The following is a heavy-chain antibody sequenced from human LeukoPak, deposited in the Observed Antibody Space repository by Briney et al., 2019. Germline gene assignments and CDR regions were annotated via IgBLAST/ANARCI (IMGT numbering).Heavy chain of an antibody. CDR2: ISGSGGST. CDR1: GFTFSSYA. J-gene: IGHJ4*02. V-gene: IGHV3-23*01. CDR3: ARALFPDDMVVVIGLGDY. Sequence: GGSLRLSCSASGFTFSSYAMSWVRQAPGKGLEWVSAISGSGGSTYYADSVKGRFTISRDNSKNTLYLQMNSLSAEDTAVYYCARALFPDDMVVVIGLGDYWGQGTLVTVSS. D-gene: IGHD3-22*01.